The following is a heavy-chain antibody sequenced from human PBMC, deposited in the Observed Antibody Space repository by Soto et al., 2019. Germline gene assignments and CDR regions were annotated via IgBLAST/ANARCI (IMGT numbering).Heavy chain of an antibody. CDR1: GGSFSGYY. Sequence: PSETLSLTCAVYGGSFSGYYWSWIRQPPGKGLEWIGEINHSGSTNYNPSLKGRVTISLDTSKNQFSLKLSSVTAADTAVYYCARGWGRIFDYWGQGTLVTVSS. J-gene: IGHJ4*02. CDR2: INHSGST. D-gene: IGHD7-27*01. V-gene: IGHV4-34*01. CDR3: ARGWGRIFDY.